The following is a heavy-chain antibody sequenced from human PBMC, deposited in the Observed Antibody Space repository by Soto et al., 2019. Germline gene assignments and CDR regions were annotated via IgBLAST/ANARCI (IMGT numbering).Heavy chain of an antibody. D-gene: IGHD6-19*01. CDR1: GFSFSDYA. J-gene: IGHJ4*02. Sequence: VQLVESGGGVVQPGRSLRLSCAASGFSFSDYAMHWVRQAPGKGLGWVAVVSNDGRNTHYADSVKGRFTISRDSSKNTVSLEMTSLRAEVTAVYSCAKGGRQWLVTSDFNYWGQGALVTVSS. CDR2: VSNDGRNT. CDR3: AKGGRQWLVTSDFNY. V-gene: IGHV3-30*18.